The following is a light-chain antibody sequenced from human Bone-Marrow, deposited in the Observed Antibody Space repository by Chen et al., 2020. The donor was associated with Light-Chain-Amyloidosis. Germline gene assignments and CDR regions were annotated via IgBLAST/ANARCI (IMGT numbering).Light chain of an antibody. CDR2: DDS. CDR1: NIGSTS. Sequence: SYVLTQPSSVSVAPGQTAKIACGGNNIGSTSVHWYQQTPGQAPLLVGYDDSDRPSGIPERLSGSNSGNTATLTISRVEAGDEADYYCQVWDRSSDRPVFGGGTKLTVL. V-gene: IGLV3-21*02. CDR3: QVWDRSSDRPV. J-gene: IGLJ3*02.